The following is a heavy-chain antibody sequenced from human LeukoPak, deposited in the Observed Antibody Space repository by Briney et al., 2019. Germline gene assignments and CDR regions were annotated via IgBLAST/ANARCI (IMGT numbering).Heavy chain of an antibody. D-gene: IGHD6-6*01. J-gene: IGHJ5*02. V-gene: IGHV3-11*01. CDR3: ASLSSIAAPNMNWFDP. CDR2: ISSSGTTI. Sequence: PGGSLRLSCAASGFTFSDYYMSWIRQAPGKGLEWVSYISSSGTTISYTDSVKGRFTISRDNAKNSLYLQMNSLRAEDTAVYYCASLSSIAAPNMNWFDPWGQGTLVTVSS. CDR1: GFTFSDYY.